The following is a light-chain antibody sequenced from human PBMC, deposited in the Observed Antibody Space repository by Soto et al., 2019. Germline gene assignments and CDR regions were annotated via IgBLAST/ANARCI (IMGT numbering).Light chain of an antibody. J-gene: IGKJ1*01. Sequence: DIQMTQSPSTLSASVGDRVTITCRASQSISSRLAWYQQKPGKAPKLLIYDASSLESGVPSRFSGSGPGTEFTLTISSLQPDDFATYYCQQYNSYSWTVGQGTKVDIK. CDR2: DAS. CDR1: QSISSR. V-gene: IGKV1-5*01. CDR3: QQYNSYSWT.